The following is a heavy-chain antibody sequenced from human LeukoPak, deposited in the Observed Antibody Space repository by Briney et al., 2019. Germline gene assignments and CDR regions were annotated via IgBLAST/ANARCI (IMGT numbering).Heavy chain of an antibody. J-gene: IGHJ3*02. CDR2: ISSGSSTI. D-gene: IGHD6-13*01. CDR1: GFTFSSYS. CDR3: ARDWQWQQLDGDAFDI. Sequence: PGGSLRLSCAASGFTFSSYSMNWVRQAPGKGLEWVSYISSGSSTIYYADSVKGRLTISRDNAKNSLCLQMNSLRDEDTAVYYCARDWQWQQLDGDAFDIWGQGTMVTVSS. V-gene: IGHV3-48*02.